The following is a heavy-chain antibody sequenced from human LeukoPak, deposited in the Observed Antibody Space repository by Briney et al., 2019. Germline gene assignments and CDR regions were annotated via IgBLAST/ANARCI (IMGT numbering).Heavy chain of an antibody. V-gene: IGHV4-39*07. CDR3: SSLTGDPRMLIYYHYYYMDV. Sequence: SETLSLTCTVSGGSITGSDYYWGWIRQPPGKGLEWIGSIHYTGTTYYHPSLRSRVTISVDTSKNQFSLRLSSVSAADAAVYYCSSLTGDPRMLIYYHYYYMDVWRKGTTVTVSS. J-gene: IGHJ6*03. CDR1: GGSITGSDYY. CDR2: IHYTGTT. D-gene: IGHD7-27*01.